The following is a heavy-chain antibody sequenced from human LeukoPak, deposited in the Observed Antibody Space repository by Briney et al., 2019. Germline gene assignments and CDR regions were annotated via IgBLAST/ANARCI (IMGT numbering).Heavy chain of an antibody. D-gene: IGHD2-15*01. CDR1: SFSSYV. J-gene: IGHJ4*02. V-gene: IGHV4-31*02. Sequence: SFSSYVMSWIRQHPGKGLEWIGYIYYSGSTYYNPSLKSRVTISVDTSKNQFSLKLSSVTAADTAVYYCARVWAATADYWGQGTLVTVSS. CDR2: IYYSGST. CDR3: ARVWAATADY.